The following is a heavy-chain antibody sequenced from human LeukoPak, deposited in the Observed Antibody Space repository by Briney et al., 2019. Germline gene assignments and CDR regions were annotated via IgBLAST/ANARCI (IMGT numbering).Heavy chain of an antibody. CDR2: IYPGDSDT. D-gene: IGHD2-21*01. Sequence: GESLKISCKGSGYSFTSYWIGWVRQMPGKGLEWMGIIYPGDSDTRYSPSFQGQVTISADKSISTAYLQWSSLKASDTAMYYCARDRTYSYNPQVAFDIWGQGKMVTVSS. V-gene: IGHV5-51*01. CDR1: GYSFTSYW. J-gene: IGHJ3*02. CDR3: ARDRTYSYNPQVAFDI.